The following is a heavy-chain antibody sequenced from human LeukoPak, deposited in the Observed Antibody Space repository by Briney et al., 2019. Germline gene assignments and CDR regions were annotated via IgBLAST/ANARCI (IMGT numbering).Heavy chain of an antibody. CDR2: INSDGSST. CDR3: ARDVRSSGS. D-gene: IGHD3-10*01. J-gene: IGHJ4*02. V-gene: IGHV3-74*01. Sequence: WVSRINSDGSSTSYADSVKGRFTISRDNAKNTLYLQMNSLRAEDTAVYYCARDVRSSGSWGQGTLVTVSS.